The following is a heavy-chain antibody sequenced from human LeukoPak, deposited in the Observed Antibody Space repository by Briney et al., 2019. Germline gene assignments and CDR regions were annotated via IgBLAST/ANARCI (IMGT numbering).Heavy chain of an antibody. CDR2: IRYDGSNE. D-gene: IGHD1-14*01. CDR1: GFTFSNYG. CDR3: VKDNPLDY. Sequence: PGGSLRLSCGASGFTFSNYGMLWVRQAPGKGLEWVAFIRYDGSNELYADSVKGRFTISRDNSKNTLYLHINSLRAEDTAVYYCVKDNPLDYWGQGTLVIVSS. J-gene: IGHJ4*02. V-gene: IGHV3-30*02.